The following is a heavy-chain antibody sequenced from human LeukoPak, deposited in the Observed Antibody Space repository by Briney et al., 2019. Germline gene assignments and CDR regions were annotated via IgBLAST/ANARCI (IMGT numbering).Heavy chain of an antibody. Sequence: GGSLRLSCAASGFTFSNYGLHWVRQAPGKGLEWVAVIWPDGSNKYYADSVKGRFTISRDNSKNTLYLQMNSLRAEDTTVYYCARAGGTAVIPDYYYYYGMDVWGQGTTVTVSS. CDR3: ARAGGTAVIPDYYYYYGMDV. D-gene: IGHD1-1*01. V-gene: IGHV3-33*01. CDR2: IWPDGSNK. CDR1: GFTFSNYG. J-gene: IGHJ6*02.